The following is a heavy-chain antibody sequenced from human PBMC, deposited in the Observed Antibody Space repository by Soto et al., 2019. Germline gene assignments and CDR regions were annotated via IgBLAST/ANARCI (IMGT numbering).Heavy chain of an antibody. CDR2: IYSGGST. CDR3: ARNYDILTGSTLSGMDV. J-gene: IGHJ6*02. Sequence: EVQLVETGGGLIQPGGSLRLSCAASGFTVSSNYMSWVRQAPGKGLVWVSVIYSGGSTYYADSVKGRFTISRDNSKNTLYLQMNSLRAEDTAVYYCARNYDILTGSTLSGMDVWGQGTTVTVSS. CDR1: GFTVSSNY. D-gene: IGHD3-9*01. V-gene: IGHV3-53*02.